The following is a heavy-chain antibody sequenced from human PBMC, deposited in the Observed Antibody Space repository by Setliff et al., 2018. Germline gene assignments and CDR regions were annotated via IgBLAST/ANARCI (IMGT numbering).Heavy chain of an antibody. Sequence: PSETLSLTCAVYGGSFSGYYWSWLRQPPGKGLGWIGEINHSGSTNYNPSLKSRVTISVDTSKNQLSLKLSSVTAADTAVYYCARVDNFWSGPIDYWGQGTLVTVSS. J-gene: IGHJ4*02. V-gene: IGHV4-34*01. CDR1: GGSFSGYY. CDR3: ARVDNFWSGPIDY. CDR2: INHSGST. D-gene: IGHD3-3*01.